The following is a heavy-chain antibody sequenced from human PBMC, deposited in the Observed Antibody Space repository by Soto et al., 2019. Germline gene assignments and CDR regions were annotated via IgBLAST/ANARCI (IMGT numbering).Heavy chain of an antibody. D-gene: IGHD3-10*01. V-gene: IGHV4-38-2*02. CDR1: DYSITTGYY. CDR2: IFHSGSA. CDR3: ARELHYYGSGLLDS. Sequence: SETLSLTCTVSDYSITTGYYWGWVRQPPGKGLEWIASIFHSGSAYSNPSLKSRVTISVDTSKNQFSLKLTSVTAADTAVYFCARELHYYGSGLLDSWGQGTVVTVSS. J-gene: IGHJ4*02.